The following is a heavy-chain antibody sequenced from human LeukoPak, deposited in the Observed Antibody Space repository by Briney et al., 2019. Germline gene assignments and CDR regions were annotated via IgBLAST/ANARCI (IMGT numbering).Heavy chain of an antibody. CDR3: AREVPYDILTGYSHDAFDI. CDR1: GYTFTSYD. J-gene: IGHJ3*02. D-gene: IGHD3-9*01. V-gene: IGHV1-2*04. Sequence: ASVKVSCKASGYTFTSYDINWVRQATGQGLEWMGWINPNSGGTNYAQKFQGWVTMTSDTSISTAYMELSRLRSDDTAVYYCAREVPYDILTGYSHDAFDIWGQGTMVTVSS. CDR2: INPNSGGT.